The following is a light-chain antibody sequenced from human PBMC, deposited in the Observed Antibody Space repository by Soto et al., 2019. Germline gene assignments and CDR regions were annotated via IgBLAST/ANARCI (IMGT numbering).Light chain of an antibody. CDR1: SSDVGGYNY. V-gene: IGLV2-14*01. J-gene: IGLJ1*01. Sequence: QSVLTQPASVSGSPGQSIPISCTGTSSDVGGYNYVSWYQQHPGEAPKLMIYDVRARPSGVSDRFSGSKSVNTASLTISGLQAEDEADYYCRSYTIISTFPCVFGTGTKLTVL. CDR2: DVR. CDR3: RSYTIISTFPCV.